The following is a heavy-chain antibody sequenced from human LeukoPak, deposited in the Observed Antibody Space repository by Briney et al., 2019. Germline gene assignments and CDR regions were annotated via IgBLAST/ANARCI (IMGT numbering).Heavy chain of an antibody. CDR1: GFTFSSDG. Sequence: GGSLRLSCAASGFTFSSDGMSWVRQAPGKGLEWVSAISGSGGSTYYADSVKGRFTISRDNSKNTLYLQMNSLKGDDTAVYYCAKDSAFYYIDVWGKGTTVIISS. J-gene: IGHJ6*03. CDR2: ISGSGGST. CDR3: AKDSAFYYIDV. V-gene: IGHV3-23*01. D-gene: IGHD3-10*01.